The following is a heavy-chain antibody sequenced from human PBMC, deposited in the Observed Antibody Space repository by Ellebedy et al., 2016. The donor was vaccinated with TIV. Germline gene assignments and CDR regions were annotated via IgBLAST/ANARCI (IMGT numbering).Heavy chain of an antibody. CDR3: ARDRRGSYDY. V-gene: IGHV4-59*01. Sequence: MPSETLSLTCNVSGASISSSYWSRIRQTPGKGLEWIGYISNTGRTNYNPSLQSRVTISVDTSRNQFSLKLRSATAADTAVYYCARDRRGSYDYWGQGTLITVSS. J-gene: IGHJ4*02. CDR1: GASISSSY. D-gene: IGHD3-10*01. CDR2: ISNTGRT.